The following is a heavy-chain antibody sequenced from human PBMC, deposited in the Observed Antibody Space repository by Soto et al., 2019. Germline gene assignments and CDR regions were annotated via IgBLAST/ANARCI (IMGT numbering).Heavy chain of an antibody. V-gene: IGHV1-69*02. J-gene: IGHJ3*02. Sequence: QVQLVQSGAEVKKPGSSVKVSCKASGGTFSSYTISWVRQAPGQGLEWLGRIIPILGIANYPQKFQGRVTITADKSTSTAYMELSRLRSDDTALYYCESRTVADVAVDIWSPGTMVTVSS. CDR2: IIPILGIA. D-gene: IGHD6-19*01. CDR1: GGTFSSYT. CDR3: ESRTVADVAVDI.